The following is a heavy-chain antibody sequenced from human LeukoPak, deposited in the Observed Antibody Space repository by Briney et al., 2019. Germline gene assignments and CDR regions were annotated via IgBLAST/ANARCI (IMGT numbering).Heavy chain of an antibody. CDR1: GFTFSSYS. V-gene: IGHV3-21*01. CDR2: ISSSSSYI. Sequence: PGGSLRLSCAASGFTFSSYSMNWVRQAPGKGLEWVSSISSSSSYIYYADSVKGRFTISRDNAKNSLYLQMNSLRAEDTAVYYCARDSSGRNYYDSSGYYYFDYWGQGTLVTVSS. CDR3: ARDSSGRNYYDSSGYYYFDY. D-gene: IGHD3-22*01. J-gene: IGHJ4*02.